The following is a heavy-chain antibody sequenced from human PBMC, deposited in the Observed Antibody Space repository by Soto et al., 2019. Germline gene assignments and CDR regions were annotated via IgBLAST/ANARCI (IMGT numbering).Heavy chain of an antibody. CDR1: GFMFSTTD. Sequence: GGSLRLSCAASGFMFSTTDMSWVRQAPGKGLEWLTTIEGSGEITYYADSVKGRFIISRDNSKSTVYLQMDSLTADDTAVYFCVKNSGWFNTWGQGTLVTVSS. J-gene: IGHJ5*02. CDR2: IEGSGEIT. V-gene: IGHV3-23*01. D-gene: IGHD3-10*01. CDR3: VKNSGWFNT.